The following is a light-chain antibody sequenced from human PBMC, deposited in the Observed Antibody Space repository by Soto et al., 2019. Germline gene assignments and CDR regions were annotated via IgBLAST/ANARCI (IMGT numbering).Light chain of an antibody. V-gene: IGKV1-27*01. J-gene: IGKJ3*01. CDR1: QGISNY. CDR2: AAS. Sequence: DIQMTQSPSSVSASVGDRVTITCRASQGISNYLAWYQQKPGKVPKLLIYAASTLQSGVPSRFSGSGSGTDFTLTISSLQPEDVATYYCQKYNSALGFTFGPGTKVDIK. CDR3: QKYNSALGFT.